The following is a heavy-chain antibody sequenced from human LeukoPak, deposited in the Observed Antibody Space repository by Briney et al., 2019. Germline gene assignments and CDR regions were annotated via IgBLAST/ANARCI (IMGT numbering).Heavy chain of an antibody. CDR2: IKQDGSEK. J-gene: IGHJ6*03. D-gene: IGHD3-3*01. V-gene: IGHV3-7*01. Sequence: GGSLRLSCAASGFTFSSYWMSWVRQAPGKGLEWVANIKQDGSEKYYVDSVKGRFTISRDNAKNSLYLQMNSLRAEDTAVYYCARAGVEWSRYYYYMDVWGKGTTVIVSS. CDR3: ARAGVEWSRYYYYMDV. CDR1: GFTFSSYW.